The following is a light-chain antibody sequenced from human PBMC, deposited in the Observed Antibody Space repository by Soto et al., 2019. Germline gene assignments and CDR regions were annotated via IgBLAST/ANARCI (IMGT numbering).Light chain of an antibody. CDR2: EAS. Sequence: DIQMTQSPSTLSASVGDRVTITCRASQSISGWLAWYQQKPEKAPKLLIYEASNLESGVPSRFSGSGSGTEFTLTITSLQPDDFATYYCQQYNTYWVTFGGGTKVENK. CDR1: QSISGW. CDR3: QQYNTYWVT. J-gene: IGKJ4*01. V-gene: IGKV1-5*03.